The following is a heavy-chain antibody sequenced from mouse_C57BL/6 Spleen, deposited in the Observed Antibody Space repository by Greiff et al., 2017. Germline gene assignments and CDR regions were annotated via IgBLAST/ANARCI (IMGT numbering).Heavy chain of an antibody. V-gene: IGHV5-16*01. D-gene: IGHD1-1*01. CDR1: GFTFSDYY. Sequence: EVKLMESEGGLVQPGSSMKLSCTASGFTFSDYYMAWVRQVPEKGLEWVANINYDGSSTYYLDSLKSRFIISRDNAKNILYLQMSSLKSEDTATYYCARDAYGFAYWGQGTLVTVSA. CDR2: INYDGSST. J-gene: IGHJ3*01. CDR3: ARDAYGFAY.